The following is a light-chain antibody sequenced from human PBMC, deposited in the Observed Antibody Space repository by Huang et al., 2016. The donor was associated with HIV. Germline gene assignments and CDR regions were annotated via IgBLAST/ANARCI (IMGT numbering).Light chain of an antibody. Sequence: IVLTQSPATLSLSPGERATLSCRASQSVSRYLAWYQQKPGKAPRLLIYDASNRATGIPVRFSGSGSGTDFTLTISSLEPEDFAVYYCQQRSNWPRTFGQGTKVEIK. CDR1: QSVSRY. V-gene: IGKV3-11*01. CDR2: DAS. J-gene: IGKJ1*01. CDR3: QQRSNWPRT.